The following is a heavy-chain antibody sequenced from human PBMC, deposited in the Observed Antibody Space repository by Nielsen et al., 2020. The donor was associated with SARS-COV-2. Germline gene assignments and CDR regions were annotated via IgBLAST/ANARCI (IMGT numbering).Heavy chain of an antibody. D-gene: IGHD3-16*01. V-gene: IGHV3-21*01. CDR2: ISSSSSYI. CDR1: GFTFSNYA. J-gene: IGHJ4*02. Sequence: GESLKISCAASGFTFSNYAMNWVRQAPGKGLEWVSSISSSSSYIYYADSVKGRFTISRDNAKNSLYLQMNSLRAEDTAVYYCARGAFNYWGQGTLVTVSS. CDR3: ARGAFNY.